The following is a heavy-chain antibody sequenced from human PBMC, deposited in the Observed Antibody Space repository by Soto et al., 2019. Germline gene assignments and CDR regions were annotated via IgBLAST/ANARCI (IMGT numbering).Heavy chain of an antibody. J-gene: IGHJ4*02. CDR2: ISYDGSNK. CDR1: GFTFSSYG. CDR3: AKSRHYSYGSKDVTDY. Sequence: PGGSLRLSCAASGFTFSSYGMHWVRQAPGKGLEWVAVISYDGSNKYYADSVKGRFTISRDNSKNTLYLQMNSLRAEDTAVYYCAKSRHYSYGSKDVTDYWGQGTLVTVSS. D-gene: IGHD5-18*01. V-gene: IGHV3-30*18.